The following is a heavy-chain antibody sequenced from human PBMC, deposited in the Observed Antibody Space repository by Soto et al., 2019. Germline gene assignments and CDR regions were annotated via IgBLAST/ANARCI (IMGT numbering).Heavy chain of an antibody. Sequence: ASVKVSCKASGYTFTSYGIRWVRQAPGQGLEWMGWISAYNGNTNYAQKLQGRVTMTTDTSTSTAYMELRSLRSDDTAVYYCARAIPYYDILTGHKNWFDPWGQGTLVTVSS. J-gene: IGHJ5*02. D-gene: IGHD3-9*01. CDR1: GYTFTSYG. CDR2: ISAYNGNT. V-gene: IGHV1-18*01. CDR3: ARAIPYYDILTGHKNWFDP.